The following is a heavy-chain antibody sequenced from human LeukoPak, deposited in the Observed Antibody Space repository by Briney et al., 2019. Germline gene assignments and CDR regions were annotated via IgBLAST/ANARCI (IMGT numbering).Heavy chain of an antibody. J-gene: IGHJ4*02. D-gene: IGHD2-2*01. CDR3: ASLDIVVVPAALNSNYFDY. V-gene: IGHV1-69*13. CDR2: IIPIFGTA. Sequence: ASVKVSCKASGGTFSSYAISWVRQAPGQGLEWMGGIIPIFGTANYAQKFQGRVTITADESTSTAYMELSSLRSEDTAVYYCASLDIVVVPAALNSNYFDYWGQGTLVTVSS. CDR1: GGTFSSYA.